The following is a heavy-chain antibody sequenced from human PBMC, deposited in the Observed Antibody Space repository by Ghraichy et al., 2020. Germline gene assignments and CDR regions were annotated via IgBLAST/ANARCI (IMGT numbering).Heavy chain of an antibody. V-gene: IGHV4-4*07. CDR2: IYTSGST. CDR3: ARGPDTAMVTVYSENWFDP. Sequence: SQTLSLTCTVSGGSISSYYWSWIRQPAGKGLEWIGRIYTSGSTNYNPSLKSRVTMSVDTSKNQFSLKLSSVTAADTAVYYCARGPDTAMVTVYSENWFDPWGQGTLVTVSS. D-gene: IGHD5-18*01. CDR1: GGSISSYY. J-gene: IGHJ5*02.